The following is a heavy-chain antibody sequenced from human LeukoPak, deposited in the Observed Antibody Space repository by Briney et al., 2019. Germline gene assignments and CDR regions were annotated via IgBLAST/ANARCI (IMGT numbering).Heavy chain of an antibody. CDR3: ARAPTAVTVDY. V-gene: IGHV4-59*12. Sequence: SETLSLTCTVSGGSISSYYWSWIRQPPGKGLEWIGYIYYSGSTYYNPSLKSRVTISVDTSKNQFSLELSSVTAADTAVYYCARAPTAVTVDYWGQGTLVTVSS. D-gene: IGHD4-17*01. CDR2: IYYSGST. J-gene: IGHJ4*02. CDR1: GGSISSYY.